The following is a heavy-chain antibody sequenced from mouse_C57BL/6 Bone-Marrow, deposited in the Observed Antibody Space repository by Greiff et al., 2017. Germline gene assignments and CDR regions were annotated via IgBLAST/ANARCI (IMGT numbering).Heavy chain of an antibody. Sequence: EVQLQQSGPVLVKPGASVKMTCKASGYTFTDYYMNWVKQSHGKSLEWIGVINPYNGGTSYNQKFKGKATLTVDKSSSTDYMELNSLTSEDATVYYCAREDGFHFAYWGQGTLVTVSA. CDR1: GYTFTDYY. D-gene: IGHD2-3*01. CDR2: INPYNGGT. CDR3: AREDGFHFAY. V-gene: IGHV1-19*01. J-gene: IGHJ3*01.